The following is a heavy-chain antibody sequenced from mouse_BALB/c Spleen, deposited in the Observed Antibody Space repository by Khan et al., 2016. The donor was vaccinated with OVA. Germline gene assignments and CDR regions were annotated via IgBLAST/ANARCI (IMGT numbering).Heavy chain of an antibody. D-gene: IGHD1-2*01. Sequence: EVQLQESGPELVKPGASVKISCKASGYTFTDYNMDWVKQRHGKSLEWIGYIYPNNGGTGYNQKFKTKATLTVDTSSSTAYMELRSLTSEDSAVYYCAGSGYGSFAYWGQGTLVTVSA. CDR3: AGSGYGSFAY. CDR2: IYPNNGGT. V-gene: IGHV1S29*02. J-gene: IGHJ3*01. CDR1: GYTFTDYN.